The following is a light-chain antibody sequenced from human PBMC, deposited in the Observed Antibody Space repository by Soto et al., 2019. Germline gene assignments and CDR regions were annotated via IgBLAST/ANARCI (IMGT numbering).Light chain of an antibody. CDR3: QQRSNWPPYT. CDR2: DAS. Sequence: EIVLTQCPATLSLSPGERATLSCRASQSVSSYLAWYQQKPGQAPRLLIYDASNRATGIPARFSGSGSGTDFTLTISSLEPEDFAVYYCQQRSNWPPYTFGQGTNLEIK. V-gene: IGKV3-11*01. CDR1: QSVSSY. J-gene: IGKJ2*01.